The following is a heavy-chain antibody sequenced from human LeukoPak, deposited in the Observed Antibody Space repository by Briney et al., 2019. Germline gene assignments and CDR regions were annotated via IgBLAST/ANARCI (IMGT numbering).Heavy chain of an antibody. CDR1: GFTFSGYS. J-gene: IGHJ6*04. Sequence: GGSLRLSCAASGFTFSGYSMNWVRQAPGKGLEWVSYISSSGGSIFYADSVKGRFTISRDNAKNSLYLQMNSLRAEDTAVYYCAELGITMIGGVWGKGTTVTISS. CDR3: AELGITMIGGV. V-gene: IGHV3-48*04. D-gene: IGHD3-10*02. CDR2: ISSSGGSI.